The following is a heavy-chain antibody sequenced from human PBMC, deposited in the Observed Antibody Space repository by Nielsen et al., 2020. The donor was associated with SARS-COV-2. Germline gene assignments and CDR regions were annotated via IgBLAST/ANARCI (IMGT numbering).Heavy chain of an antibody. CDR3: ATLGYCSSTSCYRGGNYYYYYGMDV. Sequence: VRQAPGKGLEWVANIKQDGSEKYYVDSVKGRFTISRDNAKNSLYLQMNSLRAEDTAVYYCATLGYCSSTSCYRGGNYYYYYGMDVWGQGTTVTVSS. CDR2: IKQDGSEK. V-gene: IGHV3-7*01. J-gene: IGHJ6*02. D-gene: IGHD2-2*02.